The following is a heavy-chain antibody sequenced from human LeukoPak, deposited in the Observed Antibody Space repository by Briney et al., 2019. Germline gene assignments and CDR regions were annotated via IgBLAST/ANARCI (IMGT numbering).Heavy chain of an antibody. CDR3: AKFTRGDVRQSDDY. CDR1: GFTFSSYW. J-gene: IGHJ4*02. Sequence: GGSLRLSCEASGFTFSSYWMSWVRQAPGKGLEWVAVISYDGSNKYYADSVKGRFTISRDNSKNTLYLQMNSLRAEDTAVYYCAKFTRGDVRQSDDYWGQGTLVTVSS. CDR2: ISYDGSNK. V-gene: IGHV3-30*18. D-gene: IGHD2-21*02.